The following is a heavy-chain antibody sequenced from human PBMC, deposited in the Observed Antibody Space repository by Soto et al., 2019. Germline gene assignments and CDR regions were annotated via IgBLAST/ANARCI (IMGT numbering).Heavy chain of an antibody. V-gene: IGHV1-69*13. CDR2: IIPIFGTA. CDR3: ARDGIAARLFDY. CDR1: GGTFSSYA. Sequence: SVKVSCKASGGTFSSYAISWVRQAPGQGLEWMGGIIPIFGTANYAQKFQGRVTITADESTSTAYMELSSLRSEGTAVYYCARDGIAARLFDYWGQGTLVTVSS. J-gene: IGHJ4*02. D-gene: IGHD6-6*01.